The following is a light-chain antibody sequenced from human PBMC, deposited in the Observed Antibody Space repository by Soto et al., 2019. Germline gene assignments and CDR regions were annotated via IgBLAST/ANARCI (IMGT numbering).Light chain of an antibody. CDR3: QQYGSSPRT. CDR1: QSVSSSY. Sequence: EIGLRQSPGTLSLSAGERATLSSRASQSVSSSYLAWYQQKPGQAPRLLIYGASRRATGIPDRFSGSGSGTDFTLTISRLEPEDFAVYYCQQYGSSPRTFGQGTKVDIK. V-gene: IGKV3-20*01. CDR2: GAS. J-gene: IGKJ1*01.